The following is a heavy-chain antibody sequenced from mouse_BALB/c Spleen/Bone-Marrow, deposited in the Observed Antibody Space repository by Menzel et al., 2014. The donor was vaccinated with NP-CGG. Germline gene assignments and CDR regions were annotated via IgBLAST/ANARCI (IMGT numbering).Heavy chain of an antibody. D-gene: IGHD2-3*01. J-gene: IGHJ4*01. V-gene: IGHV5-6-4*01. CDR3: TRDLYDGYYYYAMDY. CDR1: GFTFSSYT. Sequence: EVQLVESGGGLVKPGGSLKLSCAASGFTFSSYTMSWVRQTPEKRLEWVATISSGGSYTYYPDSVKGRFTISRDNAKNTLYLQMSSLKSEDTAMYYCTRDLYDGYYYYAMDYWSQGTSVTVSS. CDR2: ISSGGSYT.